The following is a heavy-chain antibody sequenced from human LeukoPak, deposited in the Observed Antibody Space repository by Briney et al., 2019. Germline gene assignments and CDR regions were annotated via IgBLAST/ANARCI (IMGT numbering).Heavy chain of an antibody. CDR3: AKQLGYCSDGSCYFPY. V-gene: IGHV3-53*01. D-gene: IGHD2-15*01. CDR1: GFTVSSNY. J-gene: IGHJ4*02. Sequence: GGSLRLSCAASGFTVSSNYMSWVRQAPGKGLEWVSVIYSGGSTYYADSVQGRFTISRDNSKSTLCLQMNSLRAEDTAVYYCAKQLGYCSDGSCYFPYWGQGTLVTVSS. CDR2: IYSGGST.